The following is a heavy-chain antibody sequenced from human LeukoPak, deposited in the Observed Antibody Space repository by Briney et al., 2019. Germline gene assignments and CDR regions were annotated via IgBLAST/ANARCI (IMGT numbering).Heavy chain of an antibody. J-gene: IGHJ4*02. CDR2: ISDGGSTT. Sequence: GGSLRLSCAASGFTFSSYWMHWVRQAPGKGLVWVSRISDGGSTTTYADSVKGRFTISRDNAKNTLYLQMNGLRAEATAVYYCSRSAYYDGSGNYYDYWGQGTLVTVSS. CDR1: GFTFSSYW. CDR3: SRSAYYDGSGNYYDY. D-gene: IGHD3-22*01. V-gene: IGHV3-74*01.